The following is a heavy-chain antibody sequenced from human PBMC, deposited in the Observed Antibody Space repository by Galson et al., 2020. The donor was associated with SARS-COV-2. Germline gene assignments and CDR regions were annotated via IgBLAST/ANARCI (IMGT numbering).Heavy chain of an antibody. CDR2: ISYDGSNK. CDR1: GFTFSSYA. V-gene: IGHV3-30*04. J-gene: IGHJ6*03. CDR3: ARCSAVRGVIIRKYYYMDV. Sequence: GGSLRLSCAASGFTFSSYAMHWVRQAPGKGLEWVAVISYDGSNKYYADSVKGRFTLSRDNSKNTLYLQMNSLRAEDTAVYYCARCSAVRGVIIRKYYYMDVWGKGPRSPSP. D-gene: IGHD3-10*01.